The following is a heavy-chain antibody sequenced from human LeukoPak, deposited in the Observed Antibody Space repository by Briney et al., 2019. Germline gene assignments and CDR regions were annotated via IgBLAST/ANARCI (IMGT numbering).Heavy chain of an antibody. Sequence: PAETLSLTCGVRGVSFSGNYWSWVRQAPGKGLEWVANIKQDGSEKYYVDSVKGRLTISRDNAKNSLYLQMNSLRAEDTAVYYCARDRYCSGGTCYSIGYFDYWGQGNLVTVSS. CDR3: ARDRYCSGGTCYSIGYFDY. CDR1: GVSFSGNY. J-gene: IGHJ4*02. CDR2: IKQDGSEK. D-gene: IGHD2-15*01. V-gene: IGHV3-7*01.